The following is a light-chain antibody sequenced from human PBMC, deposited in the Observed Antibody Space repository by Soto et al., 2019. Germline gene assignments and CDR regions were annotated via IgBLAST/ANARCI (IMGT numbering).Light chain of an antibody. CDR3: MQRTHWLPYT. Sequence: EVVMTQSPLSLPVTLGQPASISCRSSQSLAYIDGNTYLTWFHQRPGQSPRRLIYNVSNRDSGVPDRFSGSRSGTDFTLKISRVEAEDVGIYYCMQRTHWLPYTFGQGTKLEIK. CDR2: NVS. V-gene: IGKV2-30*01. J-gene: IGKJ2*01. CDR1: QSLAYIDGNTY.